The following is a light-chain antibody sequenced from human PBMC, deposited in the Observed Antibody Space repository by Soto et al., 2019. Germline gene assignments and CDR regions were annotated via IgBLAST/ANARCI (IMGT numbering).Light chain of an antibody. CDR1: QSVSSSY. J-gene: IGKJ4*01. Sequence: VVLTQSPATLSLSPGERATLSCRASQSVSSSYLAWYQQKPGQAPRLLIYGASSRATGIPARFSGSGSGTDFTLTISSLEPEDFAVYYCQQRSDWPLTFGGGTKVDI. CDR2: GAS. CDR3: QQRSDWPLT. V-gene: IGKV3D-20*02.